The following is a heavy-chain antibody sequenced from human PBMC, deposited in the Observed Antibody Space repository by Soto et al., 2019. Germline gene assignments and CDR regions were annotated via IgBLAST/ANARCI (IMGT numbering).Heavy chain of an antibody. CDR1: GGSISSSSYY. D-gene: IGHD2-8*02. Sequence: PSETLSLTCTVSGGSISSSSYYWGWIRQPPGKGLEWIGSIYYSGSTYYNPSLKSRVTISVDTSKNQFSLKLSSVTAADTAVYYCASIWSRYYYGMDVWGQGTTVTVSS. V-gene: IGHV4-39*01. CDR2: IYYSGST. CDR3: ASIWSRYYYGMDV. J-gene: IGHJ6*02.